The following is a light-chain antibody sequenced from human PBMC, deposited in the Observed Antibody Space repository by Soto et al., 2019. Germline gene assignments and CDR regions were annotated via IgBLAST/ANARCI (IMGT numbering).Light chain of an antibody. CDR2: GAS. Sequence: EILMTQSPATLSLSPGERATLSCRASESVSTNLAWYQQKAGQAPRLLIYGASTRATGIPARLSGSGSGTEFTLTIRSLQSEDFAVYYCQQYHNWPAFGQGTKVDIK. CDR3: QQYHNWPA. V-gene: IGKV3-15*01. CDR1: ESVSTN. J-gene: IGKJ1*01.